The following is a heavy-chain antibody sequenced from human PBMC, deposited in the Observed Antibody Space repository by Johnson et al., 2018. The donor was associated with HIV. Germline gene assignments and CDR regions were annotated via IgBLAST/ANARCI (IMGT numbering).Heavy chain of an antibody. V-gene: IGHV3-9*01. CDR3: ARVPGRRAGDAFDV. J-gene: IGHJ3*01. D-gene: IGHD1-1*01. CDR1: GIHFDDCA. CDR2: ISWNGGST. Sequence: VQLVESGGGLVQPGRSLRLSCAASGIHFDDCAMHWVRQAPGKGLEWVSGISWNGGSTGYADSVKGRFTISRDNAKNSLHLQMNSLRVEDTALYYCARVPGRRAGDAFDVWGKGTMVTGSS.